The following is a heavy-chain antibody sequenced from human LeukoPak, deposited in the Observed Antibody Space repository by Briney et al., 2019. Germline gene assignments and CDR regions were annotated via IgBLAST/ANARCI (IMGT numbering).Heavy chain of an antibody. J-gene: IGHJ4*02. Sequence: GGSLRLSCAASGFTFSRYAMHWVRQAPGKGLEYVSAISSNGGGTYYANSVKGRFTISRDNSKNTLYLQMGGLRTEDMAVYSCARGDLKWFGDFGDYWGQGTLVTVSS. CDR3: ARGDLKWFGDFGDY. CDR2: ISSNGGGT. V-gene: IGHV3-64*01. D-gene: IGHD3-10*01. CDR1: GFTFSRYA.